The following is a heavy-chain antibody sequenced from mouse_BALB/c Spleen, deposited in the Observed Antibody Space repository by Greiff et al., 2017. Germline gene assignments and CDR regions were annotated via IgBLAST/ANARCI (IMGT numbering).Heavy chain of an antibody. CDR3: ARSYWGYAMDD. CDR1: GFNIKDTY. Sequence: VQLQQSGAELVKPGASVKLSCTASGFNIKDTYKHWVKQRPEQGLEWIGRIDPANVNTKSDPKFKGKATITADTSSNTAYLQLSSLTSEDTAVYYRARSYWGYAMDDWGQGTSVTVSS. J-gene: IGHJ4*01. D-gene: IGHD4-1*01. V-gene: IGHV14-3*02. CDR2: IDPANVNT.